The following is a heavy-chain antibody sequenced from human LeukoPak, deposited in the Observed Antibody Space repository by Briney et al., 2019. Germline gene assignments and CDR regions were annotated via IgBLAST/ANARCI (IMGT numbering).Heavy chain of an antibody. CDR1: GFTFSSYS. CDR2: ISSSSSYI. D-gene: IGHD3-22*01. Sequence: GGSLRLSCAASGFTFSSYSMNWVRQAPGKGLEWVSSISSSSSYIYYADSVKGRFTIPKDNAKNSLYLQMNSLRAEDTAVYYCARANYCDSSGYRYSSYFDYWGQGTLVTVSS. J-gene: IGHJ4*02. CDR3: ARANYCDSSGYRYSSYFDY. V-gene: IGHV3-21*01.